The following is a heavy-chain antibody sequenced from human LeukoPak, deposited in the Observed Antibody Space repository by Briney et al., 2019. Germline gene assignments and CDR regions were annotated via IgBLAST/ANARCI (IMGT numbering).Heavy chain of an antibody. CDR2: ISSDGSNK. Sequence: GSLRLSCAASGFTFSSYGMHWVRQAPGKGLEWVAVISSDGSNKYYADSVKGRFAISRDNSKNTLYLQMNGLRAEDTAVYYCAKDQTYYYDSSGQWDPYYFDYWGQGTLVTVSS. J-gene: IGHJ4*02. V-gene: IGHV3-30*18. D-gene: IGHD3-22*01. CDR3: AKDQTYYYDSSGQWDPYYFDY. CDR1: GFTFSSYG.